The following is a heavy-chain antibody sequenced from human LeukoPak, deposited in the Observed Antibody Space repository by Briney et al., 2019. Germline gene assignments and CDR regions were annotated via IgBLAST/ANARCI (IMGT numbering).Heavy chain of an antibody. CDR3: ARGLVEMATILDY. J-gene: IGHJ4*02. D-gene: IGHD5-24*01. V-gene: IGHV5-51*01. Sequence: GESLQISCQGSGYSFTSYWIGWVRQMPGKGLEWMGIIYPGDSDTRYSPSFQGQVTISADKSISTAYLQWSSLKASDTAMYYCARGLVEMATILDYWGQGTLVTVSS. CDR2: IYPGDSDT. CDR1: GYSFTSYW.